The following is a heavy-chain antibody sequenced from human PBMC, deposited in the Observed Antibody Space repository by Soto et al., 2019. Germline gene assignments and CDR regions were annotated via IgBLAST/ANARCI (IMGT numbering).Heavy chain of an antibody. D-gene: IGHD4-4*01. CDR1: GGTFSSYA. Sequence: SVKVSCKASGGTFSSYAISWVRQAPGQGLEWMGGIIPIFGTANYAQKFQGRVTITADESTSTAYMELSSLRSEDTAVYYCARVLSPNYSTPGYYSGRAVGAKGTTVPVSS. CDR3: ARVLSPNYSTPGYYSGRAV. J-gene: IGHJ6*04. CDR2: IIPIFGTA. V-gene: IGHV1-69*13.